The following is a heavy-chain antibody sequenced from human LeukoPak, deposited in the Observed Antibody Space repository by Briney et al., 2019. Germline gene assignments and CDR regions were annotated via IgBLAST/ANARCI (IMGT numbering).Heavy chain of an antibody. CDR3: ARANIYSSSPPPDY. Sequence: SETLSLTCTVSGGSISSGDYYWSWIRQPPGKGLEWIGYIYYSGSTYYNPSLKSRVTISVDTSKNQFSLELSSVTAADTAVYYCARANIYSSSPPPDYWGQGTLVTVSS. J-gene: IGHJ4*02. D-gene: IGHD6-6*01. V-gene: IGHV4-30-4*08. CDR1: GGSISSGDYY. CDR2: IYYSGST.